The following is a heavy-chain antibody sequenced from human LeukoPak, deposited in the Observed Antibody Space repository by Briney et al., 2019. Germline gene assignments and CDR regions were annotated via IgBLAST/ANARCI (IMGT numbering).Heavy chain of an antibody. V-gene: IGHV3-53*01. J-gene: IGHJ4*02. CDR2: IYSGGNT. CDR1: GFTVSSNY. D-gene: IGHD3-22*01. CDR3: ARGTPIYDSSGYCLDY. Sequence: GSLRLSCAASGFTVSSNYMSWVRQAPGKGLEWVSVIYSGGNTLYADSVKGRFTISRDNSKNTVHLQMNSLRAEDTAVYYCARGTPIYDSSGYCLDYWGQGTLVTVSS.